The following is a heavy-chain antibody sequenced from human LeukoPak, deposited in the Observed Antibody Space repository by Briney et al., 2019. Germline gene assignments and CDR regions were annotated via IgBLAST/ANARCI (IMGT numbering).Heavy chain of an antibody. J-gene: IGHJ4*02. Sequence: GGSLRLSCAAPGFTFSSYSMNWVRQAPGKGLEWVSYISSSSSTIYYADSVKGRFTISRDNAKNSLYLQMNSLRAEDTAVYYCARLSPRGPFDYWGQGTLVTVSS. V-gene: IGHV3-48*01. CDR3: ARLSPRGPFDY. D-gene: IGHD3/OR15-3a*01. CDR2: ISSSSSTI. CDR1: GFTFSSYS.